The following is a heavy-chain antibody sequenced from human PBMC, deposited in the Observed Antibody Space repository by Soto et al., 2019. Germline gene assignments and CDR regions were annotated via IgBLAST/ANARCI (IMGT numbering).Heavy chain of an antibody. CDR3: ATGGHDDGYNVYQGMEV. Sequence: QVQVVQSGAEVKKTVSSMKVSCKVSGGIFTNNAISWVRQAPGRGLEWLGGDIPWFDTAYYGQIFRGRLRISADVATTTAYTELNGLTTADTDVDFCATGGHDDGYNVYQGMEVWGQGTTVTV. CDR2: DIPWFDTA. D-gene: IGHD5-18*01. V-gene: IGHV1-69*01. J-gene: IGHJ6*02. CDR1: GGIFTNNA.